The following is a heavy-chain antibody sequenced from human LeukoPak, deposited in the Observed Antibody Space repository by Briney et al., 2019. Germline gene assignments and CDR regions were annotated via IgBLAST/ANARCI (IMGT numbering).Heavy chain of an antibody. V-gene: IGHV3-74*01. J-gene: IGHJ5*02. D-gene: IGHD3-16*01. CDR3: TRINYL. CDR2: INSDGSTT. CDR1: GFTFSSYW. Sequence: PGGSLRLSCAASGFTFSSYWMHWVRQAPGKGLMWVSRINSDGSTTSYADSVKGRFTIFRDNAKNTPYLQMNSLRVEDTAVYYCTRINYLWGQGTLVSVS.